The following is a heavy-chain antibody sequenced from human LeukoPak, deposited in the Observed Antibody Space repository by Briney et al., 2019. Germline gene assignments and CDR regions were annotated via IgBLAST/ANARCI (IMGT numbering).Heavy chain of an antibody. CDR3: ARVYYDILPGHRKSYNRFDP. Sequence: PSETLSLTCTVSGGSISSYYWSWIRQPPGKGLEWIGYIYYSGSTNYNPSLKSRVTISVDTSKNQFSLKLSSVTAADTAVYYCARVYYDILPGHRKSYNRFDPRGQGTLVTVSS. V-gene: IGHV4-59*01. CDR2: IYYSGST. D-gene: IGHD3-9*01. J-gene: IGHJ5*02. CDR1: GGSISSYY.